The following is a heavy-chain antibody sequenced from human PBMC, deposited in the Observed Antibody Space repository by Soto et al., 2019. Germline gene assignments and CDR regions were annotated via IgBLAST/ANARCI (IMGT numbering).Heavy chain of an antibody. CDR2: ISGSGGST. J-gene: IGHJ4*02. CDR1: GFTFSSYA. V-gene: IGHV3-23*01. CDR3: AKYFFYDSSGYLPYFDF. D-gene: IGHD3-22*01. Sequence: GGSLRLSCAASGFTFSSYAMSWVRQAPGKGLEWVSAISGSGGSTYYADSVKGRFTISRDNSKNTLYLQMNSLRAEDTSLYFCAKYFFYDSSGYLPYFDFWGQGSLVTVSS.